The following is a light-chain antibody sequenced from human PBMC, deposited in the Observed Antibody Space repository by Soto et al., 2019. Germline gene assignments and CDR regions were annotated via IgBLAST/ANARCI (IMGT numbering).Light chain of an antibody. CDR1: QSVTTR. V-gene: IGKV3D-15*01. J-gene: IGKJ2*01. CDR3: QQYNNWPPEYT. CDR2: GAS. Sequence: EIVMTQSPATLSVSPGERATLSCRASQSVTTRLAWYQQKPGQAPRLLIYGASTRATGIPARFSGSGSGTEFTRTISSLQSEDFAVYHCQQYNNWPPEYTFGQGTKLEIK.